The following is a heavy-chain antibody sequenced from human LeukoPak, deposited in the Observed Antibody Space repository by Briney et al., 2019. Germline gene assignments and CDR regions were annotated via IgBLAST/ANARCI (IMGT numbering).Heavy chain of an antibody. CDR1: GFTFSSYW. J-gene: IGHJ4*02. D-gene: IGHD2-8*01. CDR2: ISSDGSST. CDR3: ARGRRHGNGY. V-gene: IGHV3-74*01. Sequence: PGGSLRLSCAASGFTFSSYWMNWVRQAPGKGLVWVSRISSDGSSTTYADSVKGRFSISRDNAKNTLYLQMNSLRVEDTAVYYCARGRRHGNGYWGEGALVTASS.